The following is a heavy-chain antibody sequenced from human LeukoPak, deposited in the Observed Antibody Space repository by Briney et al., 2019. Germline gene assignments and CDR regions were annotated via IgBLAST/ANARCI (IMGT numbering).Heavy chain of an antibody. Sequence: SETLSLTCTVSGGSISSYYWSWIRQPPGKGLKWIGYIYYSGSTNYNGSLKGRVTISLDTSKNQFSLKLTSVTAADTAVYYCARDRMITFGGIIVPNWYFDLWGRGTLVTVSS. CDR1: GGSISSYY. CDR2: IYYSGST. CDR3: ARDRMITFGGIIVPNWYFDL. V-gene: IGHV4-59*01. J-gene: IGHJ2*01. D-gene: IGHD3-16*02.